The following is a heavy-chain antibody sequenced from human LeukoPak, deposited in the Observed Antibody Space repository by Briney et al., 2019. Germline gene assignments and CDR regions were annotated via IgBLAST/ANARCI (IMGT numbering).Heavy chain of an antibody. Sequence: GGSLTLSCAASGFTFSSYWMHWVRQAPGQGKVWVSRINSDGSSTSYADSVKGRFTISRDNATNKLYLQMHSLIAEDTAVDYCARAGGGAYCGCDCSWADPGAFDIWCQGTMVIVSS. CDR3: ARAGGGAYCGCDCSWADPGAFDI. CDR2: INSDGSST. CDR1: GFTFSSYW. J-gene: IGHJ3*02. D-gene: IGHD2-21*02. V-gene: IGHV3-74*01.